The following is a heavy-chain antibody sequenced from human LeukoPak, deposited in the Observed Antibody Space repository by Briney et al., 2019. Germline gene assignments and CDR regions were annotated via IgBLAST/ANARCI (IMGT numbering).Heavy chain of an antibody. Sequence: PSETLSLTCTVSGGSIISSSIYWGWIRQPPGKGLEWIASVFYSGSTYYNPSLKSRVTISVDTSKNQFSLKLSSVTAADTAVYYCARGSQYSSSWYPFDYWGQGTLVTVSS. CDR2: VFYSGST. CDR3: ARGSQYSSSWYPFDY. V-gene: IGHV4-39*07. D-gene: IGHD6-13*01. CDR1: GGSIISSSIY. J-gene: IGHJ4*02.